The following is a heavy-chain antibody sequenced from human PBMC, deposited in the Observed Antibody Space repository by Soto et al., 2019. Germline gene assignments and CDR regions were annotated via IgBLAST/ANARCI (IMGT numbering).Heavy chain of an antibody. V-gene: IGHV1-69*04. CDR1: GGTFSRYT. Sequence: SVKVSCKASGGTFSRYTISWVRQAPGQGLEWMGRIIPILGIANYAQKFQGRVTITADKSTSTAYMELSSLRSEDTAVYYCARDRGDYSNGQITWFDPWGQGTLVTVSP. CDR2: IIPILGIA. CDR3: ARDRGDYSNGQITWFDP. J-gene: IGHJ5*02. D-gene: IGHD4-4*01.